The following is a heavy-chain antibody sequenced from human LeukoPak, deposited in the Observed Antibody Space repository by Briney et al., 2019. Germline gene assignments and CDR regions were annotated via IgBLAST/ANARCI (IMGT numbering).Heavy chain of an antibody. V-gene: IGHV3-23*01. CDR2: ISGSGGST. CDR3: ASSSSWYFNWFDP. CDR1: GFTFSSYA. J-gene: IGHJ5*02. Sequence: GGSLRLSCAASGFTFSSYAMSWVRQAPGKGLEWVSAISGSGGSTYYADSVKGRFTISRDNSKNTLYPQMNSLRAEDTAVYYCASSSSWYFNWFDPWGQGTLVTVSS. D-gene: IGHD6-13*01.